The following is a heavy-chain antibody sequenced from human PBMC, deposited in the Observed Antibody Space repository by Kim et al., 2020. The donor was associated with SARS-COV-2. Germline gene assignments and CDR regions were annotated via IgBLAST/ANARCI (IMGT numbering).Heavy chain of an antibody. Sequence: SVKVSCKATGGSISSHVMNWVRQAPGQGLEWVGGIDPHFGATNYAQMFRGRVTLTADESTTTSYMEFSSLRFEDTAIYYCARRRISDDYYFVSCVQGTL. CDR1: GGSISSHV. V-gene: IGHV1-69*13. D-gene: IGHD3-22*01. J-gene: IGHJ5*01. CDR2: IDPHFGAT. CDR3: ARRRISDDYYFVS.